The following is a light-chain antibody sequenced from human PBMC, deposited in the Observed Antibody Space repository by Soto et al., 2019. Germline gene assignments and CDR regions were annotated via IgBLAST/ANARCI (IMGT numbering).Light chain of an antibody. CDR1: QGISGY. CDR3: QQLHTYTYT. J-gene: IGKJ4*01. V-gene: IGKV1-9*01. Sequence: IQFTQSPSFVSSSVVDIVTITWRASQGISGYLSWYQQKPGKAPELLIYTASTLQSGVPLRFRARGSGTEFTLKIRGLQPEDFDTYSCQQLHTYTYTFGRATXVELK. CDR2: TAS.